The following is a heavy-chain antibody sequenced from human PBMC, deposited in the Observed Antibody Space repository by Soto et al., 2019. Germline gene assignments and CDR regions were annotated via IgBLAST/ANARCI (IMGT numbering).Heavy chain of an antibody. Sequence: EVQLVESGGGLVKPGGSLRLSCAASGFTFTNAWMSWVRQAPGKGLEWVGRIKSKTDCGTTDYAAPVKGRFTISRDDSKNTLYLQMNSLKTEDTAVYYCTTARGTYGAEYFQHWGQGTLVTVSS. V-gene: IGHV3-15*01. CDR2: IKSKTDCGTT. D-gene: IGHD4-17*01. CDR1: GFTFTNAW. J-gene: IGHJ1*01. CDR3: TTARGTYGAEYFQH.